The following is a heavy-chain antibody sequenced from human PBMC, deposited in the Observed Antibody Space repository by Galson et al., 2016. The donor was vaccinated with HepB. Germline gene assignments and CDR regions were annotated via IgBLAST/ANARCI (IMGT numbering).Heavy chain of an antibody. Sequence: SLRLSCAASGFIFSSYAMSWVRQAPGKGLEWVSGLSGSDGSTYYADSVKGRFTTSRDNSKNTLYQQMNSLRAEDTAVYYCAKDWGVATTTHFDFWGQGTTVTVSS. V-gene: IGHV3-23*01. J-gene: IGHJ4*02. CDR3: AKDWGVATTTHFDF. CDR2: LSGSDGST. CDR1: GFIFSSYA. D-gene: IGHD5-12*01.